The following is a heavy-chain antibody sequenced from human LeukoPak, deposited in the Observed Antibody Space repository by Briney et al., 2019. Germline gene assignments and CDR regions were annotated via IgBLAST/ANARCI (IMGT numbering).Heavy chain of an antibody. D-gene: IGHD6-13*01. V-gene: IGHV3-30-3*01. CDR3: ARDPSESSSWYFGFPGSGSFPCY. J-gene: IGHJ4*02. Sequence: GGSLRLSCAASGFTFSSYAMHWVRQAPGKGLEWVAVISYDGSNKYYADSVKGRFTISRDNSKNTLYLQMNSLRAEDTAVYYCARDPSESSSWYFGFPGSGSFPCYWGQGTLVTVSS. CDR2: ISYDGSNK. CDR1: GFTFSSYA.